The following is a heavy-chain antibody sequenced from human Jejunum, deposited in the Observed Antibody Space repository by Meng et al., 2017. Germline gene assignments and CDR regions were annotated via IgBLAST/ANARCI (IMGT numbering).Heavy chain of an antibody. D-gene: IGHD2/OR15-2a*01. CDR3: ARDNDGNSQFSQFDY. CDR1: GFIFRNYG. J-gene: IGHJ4*02. Sequence: GGSLRLSCAASGFIFRNYGMHWVRQAPGKGLEWVAVIWFDGSKKYYADPVKGRFTISRDYAKNTVFLQMNTVRAEDTAVYYCARDNDGNSQFSQFDYWGQGTLVTGSS. CDR2: IWFDGSKK. V-gene: IGHV3-33*01.